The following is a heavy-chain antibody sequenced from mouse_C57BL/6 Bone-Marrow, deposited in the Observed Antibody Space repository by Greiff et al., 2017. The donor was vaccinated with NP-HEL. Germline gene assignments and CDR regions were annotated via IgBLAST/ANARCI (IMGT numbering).Heavy chain of an antibody. J-gene: IGHJ2*01. CDR2: IYPGNSDT. CDR3: TSVYYYGKGVDY. Sequence: EVKLVESGTVLARPGASVKMSCKTSGYTFTSYWMHWVKQRPGQGLEWIGAIYPGNSDTSYNQKFKGKAKLTAVTSASTAYMELSSLTNEDSAVYYCTSVYYYGKGVDYWGQGTTLTVSS. CDR1: GYTFTSYW. D-gene: IGHD1-1*01. V-gene: IGHV1-5*01.